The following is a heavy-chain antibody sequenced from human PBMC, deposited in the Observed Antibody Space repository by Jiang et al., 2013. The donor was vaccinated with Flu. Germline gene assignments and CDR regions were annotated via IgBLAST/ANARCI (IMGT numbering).Heavy chain of an antibody. D-gene: IGHD2-21*01. CDR3: ATVSPTSHCGGDCRKFPFDT. J-gene: IGHJ5*02. CDR1: GFTLNDHY. CDR2: VLPKSGET. V-gene: IGHV1-69-2*01. Sequence: SGAEVKRPGATVRVSCQASGFTLNDHYIRWMRQAPENGLEWMGLVLPKSGETIYAGEFQGRVTMTADTSIDTVYMDLGSLASDDTALYYCATVSPTSHCGGDCRKFPFDTVGQGTLVIVS.